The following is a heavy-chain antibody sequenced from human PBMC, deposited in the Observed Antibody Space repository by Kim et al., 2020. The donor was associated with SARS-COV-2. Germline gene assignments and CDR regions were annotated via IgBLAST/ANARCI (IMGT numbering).Heavy chain of an antibody. D-gene: IGHD6-13*01. CDR1: GGSISSSACY. Sequence: SETLSLTCAVSGGSISSSACYWAWVRQPPGKGLEWIGSIYYGGGTFYNPSLKSRVTISVDTSKNQFSLKLSSVTAADTAVYYCARRANSRPIDYWGQGT. J-gene: IGHJ4*02. CDR3: ARRANSRPIDY. CDR2: IYYGGGT. V-gene: IGHV4-39*01.